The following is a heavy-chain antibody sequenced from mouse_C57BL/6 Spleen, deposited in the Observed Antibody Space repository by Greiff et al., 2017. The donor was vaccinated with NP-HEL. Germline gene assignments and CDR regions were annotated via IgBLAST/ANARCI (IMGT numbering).Heavy chain of an antibody. CDR1: GFNIKDYY. Sequence: EVQLQQSGAELVKPGASVKLSCTASGFNIKDYYMHWVKQRTEQGLEWIGRIDPEDGETKYAPKFKGKATITADTSSNTAYLQLSSLTSEDTAVYYCARPYGSGNWYFDVWGTGTTVTVAS. CDR2: IDPEDGET. J-gene: IGHJ1*03. D-gene: IGHD1-1*01. V-gene: IGHV14-2*01. CDR3: ARPYGSGNWYFDV.